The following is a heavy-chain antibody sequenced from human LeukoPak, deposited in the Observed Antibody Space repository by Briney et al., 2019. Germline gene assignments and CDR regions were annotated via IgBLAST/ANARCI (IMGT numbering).Heavy chain of an antibody. V-gene: IGHV3-30*02. Sequence: GGSLRLSCAASGFTFDDYGMSWVRQAPGKGLEWVAFIRYDGSNKYYADSVKGRFTISRDNSKNTLYLQMNSLRAEDTAVYYCAKDRWSYQKHFDYWGQGTLVTVSS. J-gene: IGHJ4*02. CDR1: GFTFDDYG. D-gene: IGHD1-26*01. CDR3: AKDRWSYQKHFDY. CDR2: IRYDGSNK.